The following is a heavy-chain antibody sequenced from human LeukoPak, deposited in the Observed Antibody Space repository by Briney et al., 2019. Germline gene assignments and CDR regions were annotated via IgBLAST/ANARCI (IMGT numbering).Heavy chain of an antibody. V-gene: IGHV4-59*01. D-gene: IGHD2-15*01. J-gene: IGHJ5*02. CDR3: ARVLVVVAATAIWFDP. Sequence: SETLSLTCTVSGGSISSYYWSWIRQPPGKGLEWIGYIYCSGSTNYNPSLKSRVTISVDTSKNQFSLKLSSVTAADTAVYYCARVLVVVAATAIWFDPWGQGTLVTVSS. CDR2: IYCSGST. CDR1: GGSISSYY.